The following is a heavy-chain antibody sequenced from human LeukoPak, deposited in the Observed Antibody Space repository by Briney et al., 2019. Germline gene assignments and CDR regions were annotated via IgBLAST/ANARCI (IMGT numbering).Heavy chain of an antibody. CDR1: GYTFTSYG. V-gene: IGHV1-18*01. Sequence: ASVTVSCKASGYTFTSYGISWVRQAPGQGLEWMGWISAYNGNTNYAQKLQGRVTMTTDTSTSTAYMELRSLRSDDTTVYYCARTSRRYDAGNWFDPWGRGTLVTVSS. D-gene: IGHD2-2*01. CDR2: ISAYNGNT. J-gene: IGHJ5*02. CDR3: ARTSRRYDAGNWFDP.